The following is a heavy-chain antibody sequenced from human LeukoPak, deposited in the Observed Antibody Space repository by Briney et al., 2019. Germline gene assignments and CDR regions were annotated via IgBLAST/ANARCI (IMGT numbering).Heavy chain of an antibody. CDR3: AKDWIQFNRVFDCFDS. V-gene: IGHV3-23*01. J-gene: IGHJ4*02. CDR1: GFPFETNA. D-gene: IGHD5-18*01. Sequence: PGGSLRLSCATSGFPFETNAMSWVRQAPGKGREWVATIGNTETFYADSVTGRFTISRDNSKNTVNLQMNRLRVEDTAIYYCAKDWIQFNRVFDCFDSWGQGTLVTVSS. CDR2: IGNTET.